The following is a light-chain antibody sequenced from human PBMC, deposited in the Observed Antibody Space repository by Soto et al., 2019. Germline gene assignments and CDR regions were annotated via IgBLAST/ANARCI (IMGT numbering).Light chain of an antibody. V-gene: IGKV3-11*01. J-gene: IGKJ1*01. Sequence: VLTQSPATLSLSPGERATLSCRASQSVGTYLAWYQQKPGQAPRLLIYDASNRATDIPVRFSGSGSGTDFTLTISGLEPEDFAVYFCQQRSNWPRTFGQGTKVDIK. CDR3: QQRSNWPRT. CDR2: DAS. CDR1: QSVGTY.